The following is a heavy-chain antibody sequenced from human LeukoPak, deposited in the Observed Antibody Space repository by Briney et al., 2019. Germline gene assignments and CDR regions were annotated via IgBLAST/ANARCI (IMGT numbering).Heavy chain of an antibody. CDR1: GGSISSYY. CDR3: ARGTTMVRGVTPSYYYYYYMDV. V-gene: IGHV4-4*07. J-gene: IGHJ6*03. Sequence: SETLSLTCTVSGGSISSYYWSWIRQPAGKGLEWIGRIYTSGSTNYNPSLKSRVTMSVDTSKNQFSLKPSSVTAADTAVYYCARGTTMVRGVTPSYYYYYYMDVWAKGTTVTISS. D-gene: IGHD3-10*01. CDR2: IYTSGST.